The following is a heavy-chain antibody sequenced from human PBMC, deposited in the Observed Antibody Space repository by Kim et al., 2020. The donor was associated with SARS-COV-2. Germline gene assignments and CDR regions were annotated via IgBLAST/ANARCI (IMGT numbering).Heavy chain of an antibody. Sequence: TYYNPSLKSRVIISVDTSKNQWSLKVTSVTAADTAVYYCASYGSGFQHWGQGTLVTVSS. V-gene: IGHV4-30-2*05. D-gene: IGHD3-10*01. CDR3: ASYGSGFQH. J-gene: IGHJ1*01. CDR2: T.